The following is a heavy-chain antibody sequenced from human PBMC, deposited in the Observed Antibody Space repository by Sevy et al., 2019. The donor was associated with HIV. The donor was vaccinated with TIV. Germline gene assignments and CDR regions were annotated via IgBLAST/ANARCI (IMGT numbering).Heavy chain of an antibody. CDR1: GFTFSSYD. CDR3: ARSGGYSDYGMDV. D-gene: IGHD5-12*01. J-gene: IGHJ6*02. CDR2: IGSGGDA. V-gene: IGHV3-13*01. Sequence: GGSLRLSCGASGFTFSSYDMHWVRQAAGKGLEWVSGIGSGGDAYYPGSVKGRFTISRENAKNSLYLQMYSLRAGDTAVYYCARSGGYSDYGMDVWGQGTTVTVSS.